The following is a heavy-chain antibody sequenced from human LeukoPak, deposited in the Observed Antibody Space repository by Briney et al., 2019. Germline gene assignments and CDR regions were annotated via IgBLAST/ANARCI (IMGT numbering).Heavy chain of an antibody. V-gene: IGHV3-7*01. CDR3: AKSIESEIYDYGSGSYLDY. CDR2: IKQDESKR. J-gene: IGHJ4*02. Sequence: PGGSLRLSCAASGFTFSDHWMSWVRQAPGKGLEWVANIKQDESKRYYVDSVKGRFTISRDNAKNSLYLQINSLRAEDTAVYYCAKSIESEIYDYGSGSYLDYWGQGTLVTVSS. CDR1: GFTFSDHW. D-gene: IGHD3-10*01.